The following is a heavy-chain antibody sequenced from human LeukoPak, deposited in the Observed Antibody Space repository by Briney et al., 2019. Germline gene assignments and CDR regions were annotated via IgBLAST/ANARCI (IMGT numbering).Heavy chain of an antibody. D-gene: IGHD3-3*01. J-gene: IGHJ1*01. V-gene: IGHV3-23*01. CDR1: GFTFSSYA. CDR2: ISGSGGST. CDR3: AKVREWSFQH. Sequence: QTGGSLRLSCAASGFTFSSYAMSWVRQAPGKGLEWVSAISGSGGSTYYADSVKGRFAISRDNSKNTLYPQMNSLRAEDTAVYYCAKVREWSFQHWGQGTLVTVSS.